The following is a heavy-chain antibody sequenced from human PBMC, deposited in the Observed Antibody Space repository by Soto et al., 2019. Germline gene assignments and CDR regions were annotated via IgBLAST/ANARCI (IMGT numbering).Heavy chain of an antibody. CDR2: SSAYNGNT. J-gene: IGHJ6*02. Sequence: ASVKVSCKASGYTFTSYGISWVRQAPGQGLEWMGWSSAYNGNTNYAQKLQGRVTMTTDTSTSTAYMELRSLRSDDTAVYYCARDCSGGSCYPYYYYGMDVWGQGTTVTVSS. CDR3: ARDCSGGSCYPYYYYGMDV. CDR1: GYTFTSYG. V-gene: IGHV1-18*01. D-gene: IGHD2-15*01.